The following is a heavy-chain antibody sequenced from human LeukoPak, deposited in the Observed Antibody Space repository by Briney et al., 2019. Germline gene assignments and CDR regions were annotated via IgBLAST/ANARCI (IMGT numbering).Heavy chain of an antibody. CDR1: GGTFSSYA. V-gene: IGHV1-69*01. D-gene: IGHD6-13*01. J-gene: IGHJ4*02. CDR3: ARVGSSWAAVDY. Sequence: GSSVKVSCKASGGTFSSYAISWVRQAPGQGLEWMGGIIPIFGTANYAQKFQGRVTITADESTSTAYMELSSLRSEDTAVYYCARVGSSWAAVDYWGQGTLVTVSS. CDR2: IIPIFGTA.